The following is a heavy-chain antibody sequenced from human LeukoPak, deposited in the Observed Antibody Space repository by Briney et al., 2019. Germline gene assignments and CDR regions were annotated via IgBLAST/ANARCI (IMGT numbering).Heavy chain of an antibody. CDR1: GVTFSTYD. J-gene: IGHJ4*02. CDR2: MRYVGGNK. CDR3: AKSAGYYLDY. V-gene: IGHV3-30*02. Sequence: GGALRLSCAASGVTFSTYDMRWVRQAPGEGLRWVSYMRYVGGNKYYADSVKGRFTISRDNSKNTLYLQMNSQRADDTAVYYCAKSAGYYLDYWGQGTLVTVSS. D-gene: IGHD6-13*01.